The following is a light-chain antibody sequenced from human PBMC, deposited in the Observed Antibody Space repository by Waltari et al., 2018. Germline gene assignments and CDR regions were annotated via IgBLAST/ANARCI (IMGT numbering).Light chain of an antibody. J-gene: IGKJ4*01. CDR2: WAS. Sequence: DIVMTQSPDSLAVSLGERATVNCKSWRGVLASSTNKDYLSWYQQKPGQPPKLLISWASTRESGVPDRLRGSGTGTDFTLNISSLQGEDAAVYYCHKYYRLPLTFGGGTKVEIK. V-gene: IGKV4-1*01. CDR3: HKYYRLPLT. CDR1: RGVLASSTNKDY.